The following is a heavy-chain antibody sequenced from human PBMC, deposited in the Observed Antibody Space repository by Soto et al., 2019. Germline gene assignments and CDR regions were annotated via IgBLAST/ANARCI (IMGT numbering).Heavy chain of an antibody. J-gene: IGHJ6*02. D-gene: IGHD2-21*02. CDR2: IPQDGSDG. CDR3: ARDHLILPAHDFFYGSDV. V-gene: IGHV3-7*03. CDR1: GFTLSMYS. Sequence: DGQLKESGGGLVQPGQSLRLSCEVSGFTLSMYSMTCVRQAPGKGLEWVANIPQDGSDGHYLDSVKSRFTISRDNAKNSVYLQMNSLRADDSAVYYCARDHLILPAHDFFYGSDVWGQGAKVTVSS.